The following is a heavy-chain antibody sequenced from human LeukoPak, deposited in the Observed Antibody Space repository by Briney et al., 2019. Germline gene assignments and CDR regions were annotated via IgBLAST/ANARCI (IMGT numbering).Heavy chain of an antibody. D-gene: IGHD6-25*01. J-gene: IGHJ4*02. V-gene: IGHV3-23*01. Sequence: PGGSLRLSCAASGFTFSSYAMSWVRQAPGKGLEWVSAISGSGGSTNYADSVKGRFTISRDNSKNTLYLQMNSLRAEDTGLYYCAIDDSGYPARTIEYWGQGTLVTVSS. CDR1: GFTFSSYA. CDR3: AIDDSGYPARTIEY. CDR2: ISGSGGST.